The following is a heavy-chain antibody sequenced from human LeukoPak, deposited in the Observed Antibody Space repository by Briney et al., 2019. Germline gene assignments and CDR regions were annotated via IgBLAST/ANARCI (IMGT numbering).Heavy chain of an antibody. J-gene: IGHJ4*02. D-gene: IGHD4-17*01. CDR3: AKDLRTTSGLGFFDY. Sequence: GGSLRLSCAASGFTFSSCALNWVRQAPGKGLEWVSVISGSGGSTDYADSVKGRFTISRDNSKNTLYLQMNSLRAEDTAVYFCAKDLRTTSGLGFFDYWGQGTLVTVSS. V-gene: IGHV3-23*01. CDR2: ISGSGGST. CDR1: GFTFSSCA.